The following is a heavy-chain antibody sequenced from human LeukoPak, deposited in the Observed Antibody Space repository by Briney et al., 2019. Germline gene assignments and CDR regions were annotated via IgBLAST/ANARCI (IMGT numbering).Heavy chain of an antibody. Sequence: ASVKVSCKVSGYTLTELSMHWVRQAPGKGLEWMGGFDPEDGETIYAQKFQGRVTMTEDTSTDTAYMELKSLRSEDTAVYFCARVGTTGATANNWGQGTLVTVSS. CDR2: FDPEDGET. CDR1: GYTLTELS. CDR3: ARVGTTGATANN. J-gene: IGHJ4*02. V-gene: IGHV1-24*01. D-gene: IGHD2-21*02.